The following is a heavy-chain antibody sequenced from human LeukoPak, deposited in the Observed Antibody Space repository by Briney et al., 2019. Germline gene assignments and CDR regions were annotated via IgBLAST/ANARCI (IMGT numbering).Heavy chain of an antibody. CDR2: IYYSGST. CDR1: GGSISSYY. D-gene: IGHD3-22*01. J-gene: IGHJ3*02. Sequence: SETLSLTCTVSGGSISSYYWSWIRQPPGKGLEWIGYIYYSGSTYYNPSLKSRVTISVDTSKNQFSLKLSSVTAADTAVYYCARDYYYDSSGVIWGQGTMVTVSS. V-gene: IGHV4-59*01. CDR3: ARDYYYDSSGVI.